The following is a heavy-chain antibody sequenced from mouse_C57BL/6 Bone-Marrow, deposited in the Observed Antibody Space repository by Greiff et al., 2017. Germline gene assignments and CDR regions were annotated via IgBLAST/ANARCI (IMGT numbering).Heavy chain of an antibody. D-gene: IGHD1-1*01. CDR2: IDPETGGT. J-gene: IGHJ2*01. Sequence: VQLQQSGAELVRPGASVTLSCKASGYTFTDYEMHWVKQTPVHGLEWIGAIDPETGGTAYNQKFKGKAILTADKSSSTAYMELRSLTSEDSAVYYCTRGDTVVAVYYGGQGTTLTVSS. CDR1: GYTFTDYE. V-gene: IGHV1-15*01. CDR3: TRGDTVVAVYY.